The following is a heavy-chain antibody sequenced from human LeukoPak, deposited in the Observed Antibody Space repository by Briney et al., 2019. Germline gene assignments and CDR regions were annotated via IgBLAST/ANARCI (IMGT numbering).Heavy chain of an antibody. Sequence: PSETLSLTCTVSGGSISSSSYYWGWIRQPPGKGLEWIGSIYYSGSTNYNPSLKTRVTISVDKSKNQFSLKLSSVTAADTAVYYCARGGGDGYNYWFDPWGQGTLVTVSS. D-gene: IGHD5-24*01. J-gene: IGHJ5*02. V-gene: IGHV4-39*07. CDR2: IYYSGST. CDR1: GGSISSSSYY. CDR3: ARGGGDGYNYWFDP.